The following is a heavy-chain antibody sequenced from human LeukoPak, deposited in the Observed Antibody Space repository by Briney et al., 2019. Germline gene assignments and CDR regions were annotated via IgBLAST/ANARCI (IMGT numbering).Heavy chain of an antibody. J-gene: IGHJ6*02. CDR3: VRQDVVVITAATYYYGMDV. CDR2: IYYTGST. Sequence: PSETLSLTCTVSGGSICSYYWNWIRQPPGKGVEWIGYIYYTGSTNYRPSLKSRVTISVDTSRNQFSLKLSSVTAADTAVYYCVRQDVVVITAATYYYGMDVWGQGTTVTVSS. V-gene: IGHV4-59*08. CDR1: GGSICSYY. D-gene: IGHD2-2*01.